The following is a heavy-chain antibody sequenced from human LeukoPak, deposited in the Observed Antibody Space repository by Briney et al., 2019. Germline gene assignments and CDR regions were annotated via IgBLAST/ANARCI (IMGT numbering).Heavy chain of an antibody. V-gene: IGHV3-21*04. CDR1: GFTFSSYS. CDR3: AKAPVTSCRGAYCYPFDY. Sequence: GGSLRLSCAASGFTFSSYSMNWVRQTPGKGPEWVSSISTAGNTMYYADSVKGRFTISRDNAKNLLYLQMNSLRAEDAAVYYCAKAPVTSCRGAYCYPFDYWGQGTLVTVSS. D-gene: IGHD2-21*01. CDR2: ISTAGNTM. J-gene: IGHJ4*02.